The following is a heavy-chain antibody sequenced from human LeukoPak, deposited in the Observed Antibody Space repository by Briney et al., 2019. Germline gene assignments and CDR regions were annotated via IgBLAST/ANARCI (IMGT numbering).Heavy chain of an antibody. Sequence: ASVKVSCKASGDTFTGYYIHWVRQAPGQGLEGMGWINPNSGVTNYAQKLQGRVTMTRDTSISTAYMEMRSLRSDDPAVYYCARGVRPALGYCSSTSCSHDAFDIWGQGTMVTVSS. D-gene: IGHD2-2*03. CDR1: GDTFTGYY. J-gene: IGHJ3*02. CDR2: INPNSGVT. CDR3: ARGVRPALGYCSSTSCSHDAFDI. V-gene: IGHV1-2*02.